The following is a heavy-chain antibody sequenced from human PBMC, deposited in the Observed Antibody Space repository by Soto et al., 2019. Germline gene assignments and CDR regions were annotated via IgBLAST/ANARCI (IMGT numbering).Heavy chain of an antibody. CDR2: FYWDDDR. V-gene: IGHV2-5*02. J-gene: IGHJ4*02. CDR3: ARISRYGYDFDY. CDR1: GFSLSTSGVG. D-gene: IGHD5-12*01. Sequence: GSGPTLVNPTQTLTLTCTFSGFSLSTSGVGVGWVRQPPGKALEWLTLFYWDDDRRYSTSLKSSLTISKDTSKSQVFLIMTNLDPVNTATYYCARISRYGYDFDYWGQGTLVTVSS.